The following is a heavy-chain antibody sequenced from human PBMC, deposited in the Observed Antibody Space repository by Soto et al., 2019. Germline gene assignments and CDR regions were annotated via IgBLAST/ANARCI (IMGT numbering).Heavy chain of an antibody. CDR2: ISNDGGNT. CDR3: VKSGSMVRGVMVPYFDY. V-gene: IGHV3-64D*08. J-gene: IGHJ4*02. D-gene: IGHD3-10*01. CDR1: GFPFRDFA. Sequence: GSLRLSCSASGFPFRDFAFHWVRRAPGKGLEFVSAISNDGGNTYYADSVRDRFTISRDNSKNTLYLQMSGLSAEDTAVYSCVKSGSMVRGVMVPYFDYWGQGTLVTVSS.